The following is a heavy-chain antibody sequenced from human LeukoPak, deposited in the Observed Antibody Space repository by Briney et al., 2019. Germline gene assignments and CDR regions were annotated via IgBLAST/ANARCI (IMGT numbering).Heavy chain of an antibody. Sequence: PSETLSLTCTASGGSLSSYYWSWIRQPPGKGLEWIGYITYSGTTNYNPSLNSRVTISVDTSKNQFSLKLTSVTAADTAFYYCASSRPYYDILTGQSDDAFDIWGRGTMVTVSS. J-gene: IGHJ3*02. CDR3: ASSRPYYDILTGQSDDAFDI. V-gene: IGHV4-59*01. D-gene: IGHD3-9*01. CDR1: GGSLSSYY. CDR2: ITYSGTT.